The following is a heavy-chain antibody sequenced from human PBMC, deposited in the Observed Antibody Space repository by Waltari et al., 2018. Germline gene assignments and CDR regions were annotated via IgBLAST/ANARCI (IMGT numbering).Heavy chain of an antibody. CDR2: SIPIFCTA. CDR1: GGTSSSYA. V-gene: IGHV1-69*18. CDR3: ARVGTRERWLQLDY. J-gene: IGHJ4*02. Sequence: VQLVQSGAEVKKPGSSVKVSCKPFGGTSSSYAISWVRQAPGQGLEWMGRSIPIFCTANYAQKFQGRVTITADESTSTAYMELSSLRSEDTAVYYCARVGTRERWLQLDYWGQGTLVTVSS. D-gene: IGHD5-18*01.